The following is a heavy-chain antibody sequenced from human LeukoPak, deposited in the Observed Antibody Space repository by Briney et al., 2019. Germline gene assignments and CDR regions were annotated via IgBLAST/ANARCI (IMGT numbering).Heavy chain of an antibody. Sequence: PSETLSLTCTVSGGSISSGSYYWSWIRQPPGKGLEWIGYIYYSGSTNYNPSLKSRVTISVDTSKNQFSLKLSSVTAADTAVYYCTRARSSGWGHNFDYWGQGTLVTVSS. CDR1: GGSISSGSYY. D-gene: IGHD6-19*01. CDR3: TRARSSGWGHNFDY. CDR2: IYYSGST. V-gene: IGHV4-61*01. J-gene: IGHJ4*02.